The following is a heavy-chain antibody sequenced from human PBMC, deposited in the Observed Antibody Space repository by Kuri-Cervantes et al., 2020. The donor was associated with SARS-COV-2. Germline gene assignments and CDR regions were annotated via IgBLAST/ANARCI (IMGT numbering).Heavy chain of an antibody. CDR2: IYHSGST. J-gene: IGHJ6*02. Sequence: ESLKISCAASGFTFSDYYMSWIRQAPGKGLEWIGSIYHSGSTNYNPSLKSRVTISVDTSKNQFSLKLSSVTAADTAVYYCTRRGSSSWTHYYYYGMDVWGRGTTVTVTS. CDR3: TRRGSSSWTHYYYYGMDV. V-gene: IGHV4-34*01. D-gene: IGHD2-2*01. CDR1: GFTFSDYY.